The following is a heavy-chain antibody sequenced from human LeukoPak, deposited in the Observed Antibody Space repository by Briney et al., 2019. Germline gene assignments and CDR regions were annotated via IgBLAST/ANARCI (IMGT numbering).Heavy chain of an antibody. CDR2: INPSGGST. CDR3: ARDERSYGMDV. V-gene: IGHV1-46*01. CDR1: GYTFTSYY. Sequence: ASVKVSCKASGYTFTSYYMHWVRQAPGQGLEWMGIINPSGGSTSYAQKFQGRVTMTRDTSTSTVYMELSSLRSEDTAVCYCARDERSYGMDVWGQGTTVTVSS. J-gene: IGHJ6*02.